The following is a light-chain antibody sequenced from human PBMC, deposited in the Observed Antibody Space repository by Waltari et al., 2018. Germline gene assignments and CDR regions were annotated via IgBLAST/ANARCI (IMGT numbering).Light chain of an antibody. Sequence: ETVLTQSPVTLSVSPGERVALSCRASQGVRGFLAWYQQKPGQAPRLLVYDISTSATVIPARFCSSWSYTEFSRSISRLQSEDFAIYYCQQYCSCPLTFGGGTKVDLK. CDR3: QQYCSCPLT. CDR2: DIS. V-gene: IGKV3-15*01. CDR1: QGVRGF. J-gene: IGKJ4*01.